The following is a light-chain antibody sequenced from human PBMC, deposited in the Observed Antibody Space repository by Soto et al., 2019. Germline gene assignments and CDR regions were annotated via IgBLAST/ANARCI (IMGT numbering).Light chain of an antibody. CDR1: QSVRNNY. Sequence: IVLTQSPDTLSLSPGERVTLSCRASQSVRNNYLAWYQQKPGQAPRLLIYETYRRATGIPDRLSGSGSGIDFTLTISRLEPEDFAVYLCHQYGGSSRTFGLGTKVDIK. CDR3: HQYGGSSRT. J-gene: IGKJ1*01. CDR2: ETY. V-gene: IGKV3-20*01.